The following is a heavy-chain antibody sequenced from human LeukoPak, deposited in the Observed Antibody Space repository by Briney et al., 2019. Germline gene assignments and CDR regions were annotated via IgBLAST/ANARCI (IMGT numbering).Heavy chain of an antibody. CDR2: IKSKTDGGTT. CDR1: GLTFSEPW. D-gene: IGHD3-22*01. V-gene: IGHV3-15*01. J-gene: IGHJ4*02. CDR3: TSSGLFG. Sequence: GGFLRLSCASPGLTFSEPWMNWVRQAAGKWLEWVGRIKSKTDGGTTDYAAPVKGRFTISRDDSKTTLYLQMNSLKTEDTAVYYCTSSGLFGWGQGALVTVSS.